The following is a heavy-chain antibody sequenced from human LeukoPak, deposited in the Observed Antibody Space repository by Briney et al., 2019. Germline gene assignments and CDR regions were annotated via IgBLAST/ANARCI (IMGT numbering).Heavy chain of an antibody. V-gene: IGHV3-30-3*01. J-gene: IGHJ4*02. CDR1: GFTLSSYA. Sequence: RPGGSLRLSCAASGFTLSSYAMHWVRQAPGKGLEWVAVISYDGSNYYADSVKGRFTISRDNSRDTLYLEMNSLRAEDRAVYYCARANSSAWHNFDFWGQGTLVTVSS. CDR2: ISYDGSN. CDR3: ARANSSAWHNFDF. D-gene: IGHD6-19*01.